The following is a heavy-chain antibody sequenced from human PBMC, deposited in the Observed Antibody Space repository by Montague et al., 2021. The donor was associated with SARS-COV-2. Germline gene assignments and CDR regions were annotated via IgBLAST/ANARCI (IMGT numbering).Heavy chain of an antibody. V-gene: IGHV3-21*01. CDR2: ISSSSSYI. CDR3: ARDRVPTVTTNWFDP. D-gene: IGHD4-17*01. Sequence: SLRLSCAASGFTFSSYSMNWVRQAPGKGLEWVSSISSSSSYIYYXDSVKGRFTISRDNAKNSLYLQMDSLRAEDTAVYYCARDRVPTVTTNWFDPWGQGTLVTVSS. CDR1: GFTFSSYS. J-gene: IGHJ5*02.